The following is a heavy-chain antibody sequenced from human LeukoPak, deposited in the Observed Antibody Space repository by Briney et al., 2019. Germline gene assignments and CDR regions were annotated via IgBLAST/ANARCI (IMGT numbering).Heavy chain of an antibody. Sequence: GGSLRLSCAASGFTVSSNYMSWVRQAPGKGLEWVSVIYSGGSTYYADSVKGRFTISRDNSKNTLYLQMNSLRAEDTAVYYCARDHPYCSGGSCYSAYYYYGMDAWGQGTTVTVSS. J-gene: IGHJ6*02. D-gene: IGHD2-15*01. V-gene: IGHV3-53*01. CDR1: GFTVSSNY. CDR2: IYSGGST. CDR3: ARDHPYCSGGSCYSAYYYYGMDA.